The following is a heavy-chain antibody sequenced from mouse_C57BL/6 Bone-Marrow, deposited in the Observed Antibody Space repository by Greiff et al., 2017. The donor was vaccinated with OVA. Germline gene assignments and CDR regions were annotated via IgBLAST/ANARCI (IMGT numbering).Heavy chain of an antibody. Sequence: QVQLQQSGAELARPGASVKLSCKASGYTFTSYGISWVKQRTGQGLEWIGEIYPRSGNTYYNEKFKGKATLTADKSSSTAYMELRSLTSEDSAVYFCARTSLPSFYYGNYHWFAYWGQGTLVTVSA. V-gene: IGHV1-81*01. CDR3: ARTSLPSFYYGNYHWFAY. J-gene: IGHJ3*01. CDR1: GYTFTSYG. CDR2: IYPRSGNT. D-gene: IGHD2-1*01.